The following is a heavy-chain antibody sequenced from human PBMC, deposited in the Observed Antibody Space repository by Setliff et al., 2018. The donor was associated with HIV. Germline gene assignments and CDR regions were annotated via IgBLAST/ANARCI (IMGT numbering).Heavy chain of an antibody. V-gene: IGHV3-74*01. Sequence: PGGSLRLSCAASGLILRNFWMHWVRQAPGKGLVWVSRINSDGKDINYADSVKGRFTISRDDAKNTLSLQMNSLRVEDTAVYYCARDYLYYNLYNGSPVYGMDVWGQGTTVTVSS. D-gene: IGHD3-3*01. CDR1: GLILRNFW. J-gene: IGHJ6*02. CDR3: ARDYLYYNLYNGSPVYGMDV. CDR2: INSDGKDI.